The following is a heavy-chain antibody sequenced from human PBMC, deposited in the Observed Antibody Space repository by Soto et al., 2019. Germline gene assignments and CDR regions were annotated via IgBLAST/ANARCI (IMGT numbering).Heavy chain of an antibody. J-gene: IGHJ6*02. D-gene: IGHD2-2*02. CDR2: IWYDGSNK. Sequence: LRLSCAAAGFTFSSYGMHWVRQAPFNGLEWVAVIWYDGSNKYYADSVKGRFIISRNNSKNTLYLQMNSLRAEDTAVYYCARELGYCSSTSCYKGYYGMDVWGPGTTVTVSS. CDR3: ARELGYCSSTSCYKGYYGMDV. CDR1: GFTFSSYG. V-gene: IGHV3-33*01.